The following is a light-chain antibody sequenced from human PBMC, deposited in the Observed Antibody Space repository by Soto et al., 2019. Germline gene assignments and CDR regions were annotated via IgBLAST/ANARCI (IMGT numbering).Light chain of an antibody. Sequence: QSVLTQPPSASRTPGQRVTISCSGSSSNIGSNYVYWYQQFPGTAPKLLIYRNNQRPSGVPDRFSGSKSGTSASLAISGLRSEDEADYYCAAWDDSLSAYVVFGGGTKLTVL. J-gene: IGLJ2*01. CDR3: AAWDDSLSAYVV. CDR1: SSNIGSNY. CDR2: RNN. V-gene: IGLV1-47*01.